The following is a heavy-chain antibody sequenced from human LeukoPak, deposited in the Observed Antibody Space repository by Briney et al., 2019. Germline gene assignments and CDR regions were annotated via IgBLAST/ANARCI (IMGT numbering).Heavy chain of an antibody. CDR3: ARGFPSPDKRPC. J-gene: IGHJ4*02. D-gene: IGHD3-10*01. V-gene: IGHV3-64*01. Sequence: PAGSLRLSCAASGFTFSSYAMHWVRQAPGKGLEYVSAISSNGGSTYYANSVKGRFTISRDNSKNTLYLQVGSLRAEDMAVYYCARGFPSPDKRPCWGQGTLVTVSS. CDR1: GFTFSSYA. CDR2: ISSNGGST.